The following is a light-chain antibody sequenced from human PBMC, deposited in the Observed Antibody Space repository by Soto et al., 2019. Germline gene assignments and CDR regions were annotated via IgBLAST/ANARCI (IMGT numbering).Light chain of an antibody. Sequence: DIQMTQSPSTLSASVGDRVTITCRASQSISSWLAWYQQKPGKAPKLLIYDASSLESGVPSRFSGSGSGTEFTLKISSLQPDDLATYYCQQYNSYLGTFGQGTKVEIK. J-gene: IGKJ1*01. CDR2: DAS. CDR1: QSISSW. V-gene: IGKV1-5*01. CDR3: QQYNSYLGT.